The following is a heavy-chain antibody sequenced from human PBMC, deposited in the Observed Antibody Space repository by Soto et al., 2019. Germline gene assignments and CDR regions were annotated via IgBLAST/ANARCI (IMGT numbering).Heavy chain of an antibody. CDR1: GFSLSTSGMC. CDR2: IDWDDDK. Sequence: SGPTLGNPTQTLTLNCTFPGFSLSTSGMCVSWIRQPPGKALEWLARIDWDDDKYYSTSLKTRLTISKDTSKNQVVLTMTNMDPVDTATYYCARMAYSSSWYYFDYWGQGTLVPVSS. J-gene: IGHJ4*02. CDR3: ARMAYSSSWYYFDY. V-gene: IGHV2-70*11. D-gene: IGHD6-13*01.